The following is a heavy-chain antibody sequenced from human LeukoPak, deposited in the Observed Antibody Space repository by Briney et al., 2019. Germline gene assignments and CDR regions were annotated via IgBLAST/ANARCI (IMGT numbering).Heavy chain of an antibody. Sequence: GGSLRLSCAASGFTFSSYSMNWVRQAPGKGLEWVANIKQDGSEKYYVDSVKGRFTISRDNAKNSLYLQMNSLRAEDTAVYYCASLAVAGTPFDYWGQGTLVTVSS. CDR3: ASLAVAGTPFDY. J-gene: IGHJ4*02. CDR2: IKQDGSEK. V-gene: IGHV3-7*01. CDR1: GFTFSSYS. D-gene: IGHD6-19*01.